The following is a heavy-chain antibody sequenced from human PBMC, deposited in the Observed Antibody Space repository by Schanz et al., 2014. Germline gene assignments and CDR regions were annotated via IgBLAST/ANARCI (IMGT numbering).Heavy chain of an antibody. CDR2: ISPYTGNT. CDR3: TRGGYSYALSAFDI. CDR1: GYAFSDYG. Sequence: QVQLEQSGAEVKKPGASVKVSCKTSGYAFSDYGITWVRQAPGQGLQWMGWISPYTGNTNYAQTLQGRITLTTDTSTSTAYMELRSLRSDDTAVYYCTRGGYSYALSAFDIWGQGTMVTVSS. V-gene: IGHV1-18*01. D-gene: IGHD5-18*01. J-gene: IGHJ3*02.